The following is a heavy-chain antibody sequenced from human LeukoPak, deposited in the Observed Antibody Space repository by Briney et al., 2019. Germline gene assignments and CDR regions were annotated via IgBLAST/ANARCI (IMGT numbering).Heavy chain of an antibody. CDR1: GFTFSSYS. V-gene: IGHV3-21*01. CDR2: ISSSSSYI. J-gene: IGHJ4*02. Sequence: GGSLRLSCAASGFTFSSYSMNWVRQAPGRGLEWVSSISSSSSYIYYADSVKGRFTISRDNAKNSLYLQMNSLRAEDTAVYYCARDCWDYGSGSYCGIDYWGQGTLVTVSS. D-gene: IGHD3-10*01. CDR3: ARDCWDYGSGSYCGIDY.